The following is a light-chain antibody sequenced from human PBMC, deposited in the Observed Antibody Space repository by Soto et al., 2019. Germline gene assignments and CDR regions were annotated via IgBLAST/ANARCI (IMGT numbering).Light chain of an antibody. CDR2: GAS. Sequence: EIVMTQSPATLSVSPGERATLSCRARQSVSSSLAWYQQKPGQAPRLLIYGASTRATGISARFSGSRSGTEFTLTISSLQSEDFAVYYCQQYNNWPPTFGQGTRLEIK. J-gene: IGKJ5*01. CDR1: QSVSSS. CDR3: QQYNNWPPT. V-gene: IGKV3-15*01.